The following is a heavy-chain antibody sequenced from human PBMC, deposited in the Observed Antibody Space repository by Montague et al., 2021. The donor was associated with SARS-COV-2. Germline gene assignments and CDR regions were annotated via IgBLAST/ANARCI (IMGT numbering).Heavy chain of an antibody. CDR1: GGSVSSGSYY. J-gene: IGHJ6*02. CDR3: ARDRGQTYYDILTGRALSVDFANGMDV. V-gene: IGHV4-61*01. D-gene: IGHD3-9*01. CDR2: IYYSGST. Sequence: SETLSLTRTVSGGSVSSGSYYWSWIRQPPGKGLEWIGHIYYSGSTNYNPSLKSRVTISVDTSKNQFSLKLSSVTAADTAVYYCARDRGQTYYDILTGRALSVDFANGMDVWGQGTMVTVSS.